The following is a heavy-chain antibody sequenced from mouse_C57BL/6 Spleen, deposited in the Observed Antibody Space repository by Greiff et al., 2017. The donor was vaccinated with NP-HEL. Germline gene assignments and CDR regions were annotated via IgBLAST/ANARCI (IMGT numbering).Heavy chain of an antibody. D-gene: IGHD2-1*01. J-gene: IGHJ4*01. V-gene: IGHV5-17*01. CDR3: ANYGNYRAIDY. CDR1: GFTFSDYG. Sequence: EVHLVESGGGLVQPGGSLKLSCAASGFTFSDYGMHWVRQAPEKGLEWIAYISSGSSTIYYADTVKVRFTISRDNAKNTLFLQMTSLGSEDTAIDCWANYGNYRAIDYWGQGTSVTFSS. CDR2: ISSGSSTI.